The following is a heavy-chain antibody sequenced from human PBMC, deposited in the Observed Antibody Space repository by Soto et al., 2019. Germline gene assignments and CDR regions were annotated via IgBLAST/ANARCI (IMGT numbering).Heavy chain of an antibody. V-gene: IGHV3-74*01. CDR3: ARDLGVALATLTLDY. CDR1: GFTFSSYW. J-gene: IGHJ4*02. Sequence: GGSLRLSCAASGFTFSSYWMHWVRQAPGKGLAWVSRISSDETTTTYADSVKGRFTISRDDAKNSLYLQMNSLRAEDTGVYYCARDLGVALATLTLDYWGQGALVTVS. CDR2: ISSDETTT. D-gene: IGHD2-15*01.